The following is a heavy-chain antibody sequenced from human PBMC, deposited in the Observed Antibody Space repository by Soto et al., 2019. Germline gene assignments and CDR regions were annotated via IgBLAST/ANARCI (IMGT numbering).Heavy chain of an antibody. D-gene: IGHD2-2*02. J-gene: IGHJ6*02. CDR2: ISAYNGNT. Sequence: ASVKVSCKASGYTFTTYGISWVRLAPGQGLEWMGWISAYNGNTNYAQKLQGRVTMTTDTSTSTAYMELRSLRSDDTAVYYCARERCSSTSCYKGPFYYYGMDVWG. CDR3: ARERCSSTSCYKGPFYYYGMDV. CDR1: GYTFTTYG. V-gene: IGHV1-18*01.